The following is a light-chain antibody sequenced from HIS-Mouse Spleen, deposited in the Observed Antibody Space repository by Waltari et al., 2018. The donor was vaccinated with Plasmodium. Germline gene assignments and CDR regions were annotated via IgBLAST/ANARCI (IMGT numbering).Light chain of an antibody. CDR1: ALPKQY. CDR2: KDS. CDR3: QSADSSGTYRV. V-gene: IGLV3-25*03. J-gene: IGLJ2*01. Sequence: SYELTQPPSVSVSPGQTARITCSGDALPKQYAYWYQQKPGQAPVLVIYKDSERPSGIPERCSGSSSGKTVTLTSSGVQAEDEADYYCQSADSSGTYRVFGGGTKLTVL.